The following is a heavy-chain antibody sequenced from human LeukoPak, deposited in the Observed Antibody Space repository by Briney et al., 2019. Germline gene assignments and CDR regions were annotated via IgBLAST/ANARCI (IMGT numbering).Heavy chain of an antibody. CDR1: GGSISSGGYY. D-gene: IGHD3-22*01. CDR3: ARVDSSGYSSGY. CDR2: IYYSGST. J-gene: IGHJ4*02. Sequence: SETLSLTCTVSGGSISSGGYYWSWIRQHPGKGLEWIGYIYYSGSTDYTPSLKSRLTISVDTSKNQFSLKLSSVAAADTAVYYCARVDSSGYSSGYWGQGTLVTVSS. V-gene: IGHV4-61*08.